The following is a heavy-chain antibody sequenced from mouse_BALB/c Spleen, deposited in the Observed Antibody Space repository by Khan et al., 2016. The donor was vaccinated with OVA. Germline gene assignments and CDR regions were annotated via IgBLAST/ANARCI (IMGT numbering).Heavy chain of an antibody. V-gene: IGHV3-2*02. CDR3: ARSGTISTVVVTDFDY. CDR2: IKYSGST. Sequence: EVQLQESGPGLVKPSQSLSLTCTVTGYSITSDYAWNWIRQFPGNKLEWMGYIKYSGSTSYNPSLKSQISITRDTSKNQFFLQLKSVTTEDTATYYCARSGTISTVVVTDFDYWGQGTTLTVSS. CDR1: GYSITSDYA. D-gene: IGHD1-1*01. J-gene: IGHJ2*01.